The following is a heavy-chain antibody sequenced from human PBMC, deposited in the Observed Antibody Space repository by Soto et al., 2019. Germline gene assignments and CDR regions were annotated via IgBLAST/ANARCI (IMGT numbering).Heavy chain of an antibody. CDR2: TYYSGST. CDR3: ARDSEYCSSTSCYGAFDY. Sequence: SETLSLTCTVSGGSISSGGYYWSWIRQHPGKGLEWIGYTYYSGSTYYNPSLKSRVTISVDTSKNQFSLKLSSVTAADTAVYYCARDSEYCSSTSCYGAFDYWGQGTLVTVSS. D-gene: IGHD2-2*01. J-gene: IGHJ4*02. V-gene: IGHV4-31*03. CDR1: GGSISSGGYY.